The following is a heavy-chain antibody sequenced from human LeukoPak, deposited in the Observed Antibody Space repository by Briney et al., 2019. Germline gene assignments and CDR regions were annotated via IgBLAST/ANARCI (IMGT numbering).Heavy chain of an antibody. J-gene: IGHJ4*02. CDR2: ISYDGSNK. Sequence: PGRSLRLSCAASGFTFSSYAMHWVRQAPGKGLEWVAVISYDGSNKYYADSVKGRFTISRDNSKNTLYLQMNSLRAEDTAVYYCARDHTVAGTFFDYWGQGTLVTVSS. D-gene: IGHD6-19*01. CDR3: ARDHTVAGTFFDY. V-gene: IGHV3-30-3*01. CDR1: GFTFSSYA.